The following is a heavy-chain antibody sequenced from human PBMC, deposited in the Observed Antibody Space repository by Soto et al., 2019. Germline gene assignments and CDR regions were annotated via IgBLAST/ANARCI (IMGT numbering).Heavy chain of an antibody. D-gene: IGHD4-17*01. CDR2: ISAYNGNT. CDR1: GYTFPSYG. J-gene: IGHJ4*02. V-gene: IGHV1-18*01. Sequence: SVQVSCKASGYTFPSYGISWVRQAPGQGLEWMGWISAYNGNTNYAQKLQGRVTMTTDTSTSTAYMELRSLRSDDTAVYYCAIRYDYGDSEIDYWGQGTLVTVSS. CDR3: AIRYDYGDSEIDY.